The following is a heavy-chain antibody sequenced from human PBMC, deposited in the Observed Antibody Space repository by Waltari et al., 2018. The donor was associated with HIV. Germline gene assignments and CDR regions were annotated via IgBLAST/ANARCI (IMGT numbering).Heavy chain of an antibody. V-gene: IGHV1-2*04. D-gene: IGHD5-12*01. CDR2: INPNSGGT. CDR1: GYTFTGYY. Sequence: QVQLVQSGAEVKKPGASVKVSCKASGYTFTGYYMHWVRQAPGQGLEWMGWINPNSGGTNYAQKFQGWVTMTRDTSISTAYMELSRLRSDDTAVYYCARDQGRGYDYHRYYYGMDVWGQGTTVTVSS. J-gene: IGHJ6*02. CDR3: ARDQGRGYDYHRYYYGMDV.